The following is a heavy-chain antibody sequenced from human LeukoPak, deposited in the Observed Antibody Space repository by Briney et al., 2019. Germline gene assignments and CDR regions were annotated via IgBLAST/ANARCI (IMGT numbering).Heavy chain of an antibody. D-gene: IGHD3-22*01. V-gene: IGHV1-24*01. CDR2: FDPEDGET. Sequence: ASVKVSCKVSGYTLTELSMHWVRQAPGKGLEWMGGFDPEDGETIYAQKFQGRVTMTEDTSTDTAYMELSSLRSEDTAVYYCATGPYYYDSSGYSCPFDYWGQGTLVTVSS. CDR1: GYTLTELS. CDR3: ATGPYYYDSSGYSCPFDY. J-gene: IGHJ4*02.